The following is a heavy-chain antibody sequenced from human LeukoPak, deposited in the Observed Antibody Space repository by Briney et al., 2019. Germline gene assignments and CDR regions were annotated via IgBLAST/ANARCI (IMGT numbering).Heavy chain of an antibody. V-gene: IGHV3-11*01. CDR1: GFTFSDYY. D-gene: IGHD2-2*02. CDR3: AKAAIRYTTRWNNFDY. CDR2: ISSSGSTI. Sequence: GGSLRLSCAASGFTFSDYYMSWIRQAPGKGLEWVSYISSSGSTIYYADSVKGRFTISRDNAKNSLYLQMNSLRAEDSAFYYCAKAAIRYTTRWNNFDYWGQGTLVTVSS. J-gene: IGHJ4*02.